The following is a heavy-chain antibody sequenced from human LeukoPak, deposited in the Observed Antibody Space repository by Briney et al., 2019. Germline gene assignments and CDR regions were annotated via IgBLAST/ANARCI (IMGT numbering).Heavy chain of an antibody. V-gene: IGHV3-48*01. CDR1: GFTFSSYS. CDR3: AREPPVYYDSSGPNDY. D-gene: IGHD3-22*01. Sequence: GGSLRLSCAASGFTFSSYSMNWVRQAPGKGLEWVSYISSSSSTIYYADSVKGRFTISRDNAKNSLYLQMNSLRAEDTAVYYCAREPPVYYDSSGPNDYWGQGTLVTVSS. J-gene: IGHJ4*02. CDR2: ISSSSSTI.